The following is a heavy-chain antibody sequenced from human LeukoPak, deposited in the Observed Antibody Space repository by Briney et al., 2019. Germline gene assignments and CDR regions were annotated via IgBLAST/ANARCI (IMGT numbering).Heavy chain of an antibody. J-gene: IGHJ3*02. D-gene: IGHD3-3*01. CDR2: IYHSGST. Sequence: SETLSLTCAVSGYSISSGYYWGWIRQPPGKGLEWIGSIYHSGSTNYNPSLKSRVTMSVDTSKNQFSLKLSSVTAADTAVYYCARCLSYYDFWSGSFDIWGQGTMVTVSS. V-gene: IGHV4-38-2*01. CDR1: GYSISSGYY. CDR3: ARCLSYYDFWSGSFDI.